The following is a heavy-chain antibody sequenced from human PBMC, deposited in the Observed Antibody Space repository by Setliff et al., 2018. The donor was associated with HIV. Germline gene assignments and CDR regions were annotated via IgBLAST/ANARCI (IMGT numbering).Heavy chain of an antibody. D-gene: IGHD2-2*01. CDR2: ISTYNGNT. J-gene: IGHJ4*02. CDR3: ARDEQYQLLLDY. CDR1: TYTFTRNY. V-gene: IGHV1-18*04. Sequence: ASVKVSCKASTYTFTRNYMHWVRQAPGQGLEWMGWISTYNGNTNYAQKVQGRVTMTTDTSTNTAYMELRSLRSDDTAVYYCARDEQYQLLLDYWGQGTLVTVSS.